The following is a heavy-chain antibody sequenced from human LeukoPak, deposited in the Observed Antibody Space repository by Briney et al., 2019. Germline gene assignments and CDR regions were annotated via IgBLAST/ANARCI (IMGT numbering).Heavy chain of an antibody. CDR2: ISYDGSNK. V-gene: IGHV3-30-3*01. J-gene: IGHJ5*02. CDR3: AKAPGPAALNWFDP. Sequence: PGGSLRLSCAASGFTFSSYAMHWVRQAPGKGLEWVAVISYDGSNKYYADSVKGRFTISRDNSKNTLYLQMNSLRVEDTATYYCAKAPGPAALNWFDPWGQGTLVTVSS. CDR1: GFTFSSYA. D-gene: IGHD2-2*01.